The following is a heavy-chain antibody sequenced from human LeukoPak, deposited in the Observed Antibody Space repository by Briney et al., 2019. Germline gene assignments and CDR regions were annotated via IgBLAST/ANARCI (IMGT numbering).Heavy chain of an antibody. CDR2: ITSSGDGT. J-gene: IGHJ4*02. Sequence: GGSLRLSCSASGFTFSIYAMSRVRQAPGKGLQWVSSITSSGDGTYYADSVKGRFTISSDNSENMLYLQMNSLRVEDTAVYFCAKDRPNYYGSNGHYYRRDGDYWGQGTLVTVSS. CDR1: GFTFSIYA. CDR3: AKDRPNYYGSNGHYYRRDGDY. V-gene: IGHV3-23*01. D-gene: IGHD3-22*01.